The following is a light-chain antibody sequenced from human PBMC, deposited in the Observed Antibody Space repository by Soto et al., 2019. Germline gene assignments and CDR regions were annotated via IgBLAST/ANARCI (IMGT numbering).Light chain of an antibody. CDR1: SSDIGAYNH. V-gene: IGLV2-14*01. J-gene: IGLJ1*01. CDR2: EVT. CDR3: SSYTSSRAYV. Sequence: QTVVTQPASVSGSPGQSITISCTGTSSDIGAYNHVSWYQQYPGKAPTLMIYEVTNRPSGVSNRFSGSKSGNTASLTISGLQAEDEADYYCSSYTSSRAYVFGIGTKVTVL.